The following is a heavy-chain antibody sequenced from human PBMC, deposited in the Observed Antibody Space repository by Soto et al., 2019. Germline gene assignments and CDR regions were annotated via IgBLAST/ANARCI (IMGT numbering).Heavy chain of an antibody. Sequence: SETLSLTCTVSGGSISSSIYFWGWIRQPPGKGLEWIGSIYYSGSTYYNPSLKSRVTVSVDTSKNQFSLKLSSVTAADTAVYYCARHPSDFWFDPWGQGTLVTVSS. D-gene: IGHD2-21*02. CDR2: IYYSGST. V-gene: IGHV4-39*01. CDR3: ARHPSDFWFDP. J-gene: IGHJ5*02. CDR1: GGSISSSIYF.